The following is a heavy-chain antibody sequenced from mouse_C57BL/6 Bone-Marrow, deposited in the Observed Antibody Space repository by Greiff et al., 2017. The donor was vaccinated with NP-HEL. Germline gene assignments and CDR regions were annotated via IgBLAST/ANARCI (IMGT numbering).Heavy chain of an antibody. D-gene: IGHD2-10*01. CDR3: ARKPLLLPYYYAMDY. J-gene: IGHJ4*01. CDR1: GYTFTSYT. CDR2: INPSSGYT. Sequence: VKLKQSGAELARPGASVKMSCKASGYTFTSYTMHWVKQRPGQGLEWIGYINPSSGYTKYNQKFKDKATLTADKSSSTAYMQLSSLTSEDSAVYYCARKPLLLPYYYAMDYWGQGTSVTVSS. V-gene: IGHV1-4*01.